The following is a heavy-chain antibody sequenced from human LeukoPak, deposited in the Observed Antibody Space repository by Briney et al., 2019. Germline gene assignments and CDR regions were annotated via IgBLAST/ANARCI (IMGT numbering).Heavy chain of an antibody. CDR1: GFSFSNYW. CDR2: TNEHGTII. Sequence: GGSLRLPCAASGFSFSNYWFHWVRQAPGEGLVWVSRTNEHGTIINYADSVKGRFTISRDNAKNTLYLQMNSLGTEDSALYYCVVDLSGSADYWGQGTLVTVSS. J-gene: IGHJ4*02. D-gene: IGHD3-10*01. V-gene: IGHV3-74*01. CDR3: VVDLSGSADY.